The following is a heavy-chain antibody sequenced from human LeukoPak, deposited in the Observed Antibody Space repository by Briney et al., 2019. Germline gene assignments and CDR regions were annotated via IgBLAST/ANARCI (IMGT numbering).Heavy chain of an antibody. CDR2: IKQDGSEK. Sequence: GGSLRLSCAVSGFTFSTYWMTWVRQAPGKGLEWVANIKQDGSEKYYVDSVKGRFTISRDNAKNSLNLQMNSLRAEDTAVYYCARGRFSFDYWGQGTLVTVSS. D-gene: IGHD3-10*01. CDR3: ARGRFSFDY. J-gene: IGHJ4*02. V-gene: IGHV3-7*01. CDR1: GFTFSTYW.